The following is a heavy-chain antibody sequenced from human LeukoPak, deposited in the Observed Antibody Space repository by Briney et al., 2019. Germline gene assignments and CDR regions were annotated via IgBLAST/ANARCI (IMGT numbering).Heavy chain of an antibody. D-gene: IGHD3-10*01. CDR2: IIPIFGTA. V-gene: IGHV1-69*13. Sequence: SVKVSCKXSGGTFSSYAISWVRQAPGQGLEWMGGIIPIFGTANYAQKFQGRVTITADESTSTAYMELSSLRSEDTAVYYCASQAYYGSGSSWGQGTLVTVSS. CDR1: GGTFSSYA. J-gene: IGHJ5*02. CDR3: ASQAYYGSGSS.